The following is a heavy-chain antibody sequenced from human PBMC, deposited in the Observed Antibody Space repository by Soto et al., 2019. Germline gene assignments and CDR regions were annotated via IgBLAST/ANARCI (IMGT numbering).Heavy chain of an antibody. V-gene: IGHV1-69*12. CDR1: GGTFSSYA. D-gene: IGHD2-15*01. CDR2: IIPIFGTA. CDR3: ARAGQGVLVVAARYKWFDP. Sequence: QVQLVQSGAEVKKPGSSVKVSCKASGGTFSSYAISWVRQAPGQGLEWMGGIIPIFGTANYAQKFQGRVTMIADESTSTAYMALSCMRSEDTAVSYCARAGQGVLVVAARYKWFDPWGQGTLVIVSS. J-gene: IGHJ5*02.